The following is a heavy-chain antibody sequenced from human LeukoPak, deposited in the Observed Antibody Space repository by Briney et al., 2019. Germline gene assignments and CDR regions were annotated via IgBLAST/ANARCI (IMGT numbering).Heavy chain of an antibody. Sequence: SGPTLFYPTPTLTLTCTFSGFALRTSGVGVGWIRQPPGKALEWLYHLFSNDEKSYSTSLKSRLSISKDTSKSQVVLTMTNMDPVDTATYYCARISLGEYSSSWYDYWGQGTLVTVSS. CDR3: ARISLGEYSSSWYDY. J-gene: IGHJ4*02. CDR2: LFSNDEK. V-gene: IGHV2-26*01. D-gene: IGHD6-13*01. CDR1: GFALRTSGVG.